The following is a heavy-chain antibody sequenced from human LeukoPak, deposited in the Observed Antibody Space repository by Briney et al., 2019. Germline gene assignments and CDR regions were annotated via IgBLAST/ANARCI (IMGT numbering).Heavy chain of an antibody. V-gene: IGHV4-34*01. CDR1: GGSFSGYY. CDR3: ALRDGYTANDY. CDR2: INHSGST. D-gene: IGHD5-24*01. Sequence: SETLSLTCAVYGGSFSGYYWSWIRQPPGKGLEWIGEINHSGSTNYNPSLKSRVTISVDTSKNQFSLKLSSATAADTAVYYCALRDGYTANDYWGQGTLVTVSS. J-gene: IGHJ4*02.